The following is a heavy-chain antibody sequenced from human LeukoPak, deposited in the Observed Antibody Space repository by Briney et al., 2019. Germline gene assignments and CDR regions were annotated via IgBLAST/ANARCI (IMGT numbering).Heavy chain of an antibody. CDR2: IVVGSGNT. CDR3: AAYGSGSYYKYYFDY. V-gene: IGHV1-58*01. J-gene: IGHJ4*02. Sequence: RASVKVSCKASGFTFTSSAVQWVRQARGQRLKWIGWIVVGSGNTNYAQKFQERVTITRDMSTSTAYMELSSLRSEDTAVYYCAAYGSGSYYKYYFDYWGQGTLVTVSS. CDR1: GFTFTSSA. D-gene: IGHD3-10*01.